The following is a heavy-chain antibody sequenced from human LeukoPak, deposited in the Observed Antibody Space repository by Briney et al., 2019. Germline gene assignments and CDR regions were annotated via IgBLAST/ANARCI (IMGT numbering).Heavy chain of an antibody. D-gene: IGHD5-24*01. CDR2: IFYSGST. Sequence: SETLSLTCAVPGGSISSYYRSRIPHPPREGLESVVYIFYSGSTHYTPSPKSRVTISVDTSKNQFSLKLSSVTAADTAVYYCAREDGYNFNCWGQGTLVTVSS. V-gene: IGHV4-59*01. J-gene: IGHJ4*02. CDR3: AREDGYNFNC. CDR1: GGSISSYY.